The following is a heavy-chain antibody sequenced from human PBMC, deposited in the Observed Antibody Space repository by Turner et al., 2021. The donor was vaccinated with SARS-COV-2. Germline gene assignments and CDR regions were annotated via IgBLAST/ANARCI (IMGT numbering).Heavy chain of an antibody. V-gene: IGHV4-39*01. CDR1: GGSISSSRYY. CDR2: MYYSGST. CDR3: ARRSSRLGNWYFDL. Sequence: QLQLQESRPGLVKPSETLSLTCTVSGGSISSSRYYWGWIRQPPGKGLEWIGSMYYSGSTYDNPSLKSRVTISVDTSKNQFSLKLSSVTAADTAVYYCARRSSRLGNWYFDLWGRGTLVTVSS. J-gene: IGHJ2*01. D-gene: IGHD2-15*01.